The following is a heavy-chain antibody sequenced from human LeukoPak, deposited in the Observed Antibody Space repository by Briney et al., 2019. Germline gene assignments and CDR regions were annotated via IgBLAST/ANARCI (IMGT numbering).Heavy chain of an antibody. D-gene: IGHD3-22*01. CDR3: ARGDDSSGYSRSPPSEYFQH. V-gene: IGHV1-8*01. Sequence: ASVKVSCKASVYTFTSYDINWVRQATGQGLEWMGWMNPNSGNTGYAQKFQGRVTMTRNTSISTAYMELSSLRSEDTAVYYCARGDDSSGYSRSPPSEYFQHWGQGTLVTVSS. CDR1: VYTFTSYD. CDR2: MNPNSGNT. J-gene: IGHJ1*01.